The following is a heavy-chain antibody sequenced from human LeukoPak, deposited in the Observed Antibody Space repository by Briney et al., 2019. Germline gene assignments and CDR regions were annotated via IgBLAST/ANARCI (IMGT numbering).Heavy chain of an antibody. CDR1: GFTFSTYW. V-gene: IGHV3-7*01. D-gene: IGHD4-11*01. CDR3: ARSKIDY. J-gene: IGHJ4*02. Sequence: GGSLRLSCAASGFTFSTYWMMWVRQAPGKGLEWVANINEDGSEKYYADSVEGRFTISRDNAKNSLDLQMSSLNAEDTAVYYCARSKIDYWGQGTLVTVSS. CDR2: INEDGSEK.